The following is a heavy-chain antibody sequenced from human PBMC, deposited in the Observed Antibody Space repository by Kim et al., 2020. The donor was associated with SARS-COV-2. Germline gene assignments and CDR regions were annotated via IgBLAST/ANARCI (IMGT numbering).Heavy chain of an antibody. CDR1: GYSFTSYW. V-gene: IGHV5-51*01. CDR3: ARPATAMVMMGSAFDI. CDR2: IYPGDSDT. J-gene: IGHJ3*02. D-gene: IGHD5-18*01. Sequence: GESLKISCKGSGYSFTSYWIGWVRQMPGKGLERMGIIYPGDSDTRYSPSFQGQVTISADKSISTAYLQWSSLKASDTAMYYCARPATAMVMMGSAFDIWGQGTIVTVSS.